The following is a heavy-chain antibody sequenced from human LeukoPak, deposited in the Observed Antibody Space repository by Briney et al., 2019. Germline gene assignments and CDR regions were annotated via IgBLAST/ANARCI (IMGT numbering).Heavy chain of an antibody. J-gene: IGHJ4*02. Sequence: SETLSLTCTVSGGSINNYYWSWIRQPPGKELEWIAYILYSGSTSYNPSLKSRVAISVDTSKNQFSLKLNSVAAADTAVYYCASLYGSGSYYPSDYWGQGTLVTVSS. CDR2: ILYSGST. CDR3: ASLYGSGSYYPSDY. D-gene: IGHD3-10*01. V-gene: IGHV4-59*12. CDR1: GGSINNYY.